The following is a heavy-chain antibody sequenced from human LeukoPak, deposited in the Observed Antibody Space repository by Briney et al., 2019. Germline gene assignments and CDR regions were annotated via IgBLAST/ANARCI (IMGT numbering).Heavy chain of an antibody. CDR3: AKDRSRYSGGWYGDY. CDR1: GFTFSTYS. V-gene: IGHV3-23*01. D-gene: IGHD6-19*01. CDR2: IRGSGAT. J-gene: IGHJ4*02. Sequence: GGSLRLSCAASGFTFSTYSMNWVRQAPGKGLEWVSAIRGSGATHYADSVKGRFTISRDNSKNTLYLQMNSLRAEDTAVYYCAKDRSRYSGGWYGDYWGQGTLVTVSS.